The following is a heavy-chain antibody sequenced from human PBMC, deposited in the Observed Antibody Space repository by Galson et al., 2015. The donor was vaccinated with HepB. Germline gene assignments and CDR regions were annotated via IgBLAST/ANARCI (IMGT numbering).Heavy chain of an antibody. Sequence: SLRLSCAAAGCIFSKHGMCWVRQAPGKGLEWVAGIQFDGSIKYYADTVKGRFSISRDDSNNILSLQMNSLRGEDTAVYHCARDLSFGGYSDWGPGTPVTVSS. J-gene: IGHJ4*02. CDR2: IQFDGSIK. CDR3: ARDLSFGGYSD. D-gene: IGHD4-23*01. CDR1: GCIFSKHG. V-gene: IGHV3-33*07.